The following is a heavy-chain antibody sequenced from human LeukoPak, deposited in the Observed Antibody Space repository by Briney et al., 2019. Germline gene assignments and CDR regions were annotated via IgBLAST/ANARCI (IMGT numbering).Heavy chain of an antibody. CDR3: ARSGWSYYFGLDV. J-gene: IGHJ6*02. CDR2: IGTSSGNT. CDR1: GFSFSHYS. D-gene: IGHD6-19*01. Sequence: GGSLRLSCAASGFSFSHYSMNWVRQAPGKGLECVSSIGTSSGNTNYGDSVKGRFTISRDNMKNSVHLQMNSLRAEDTAVYYCARSGWSYYFGLDVWGHGTTVTVSS. V-gene: IGHV3-21*01.